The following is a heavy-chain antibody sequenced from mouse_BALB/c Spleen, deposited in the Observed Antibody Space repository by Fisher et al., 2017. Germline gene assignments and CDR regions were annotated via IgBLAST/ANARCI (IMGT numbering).Heavy chain of an antibody. V-gene: IGHV5-9*03. J-gene: IGHJ1*01. CDR3: ARLRGNYGNWYFDV. Sequence: RFTISRDNAKNNLYLQMSSLRSEDTALYYCARLRGNYGNWYFDVWGAGTTVTVSS. D-gene: IGHD2-1*01.